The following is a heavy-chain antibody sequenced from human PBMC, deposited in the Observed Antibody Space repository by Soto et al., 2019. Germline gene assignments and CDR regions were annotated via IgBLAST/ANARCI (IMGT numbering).Heavy chain of an antibody. CDR3: ARQIYDSDTGPNFQYYFDS. V-gene: IGHV5-10-1*01. D-gene: IGHD3-22*01. J-gene: IGHJ4*02. CDR1: GDSFSSYW. Sequence: PGESLTISGKWSGDSFSSYWITWVRQKPGKGLEWMGRIDPSDSQTYYSPSFRGHVTISVTKSITTVFLQWSSLRASDTAMYYCARQIYDSDTGPNFQYYFDSWGQGTPVTVSS. CDR2: IDPSDSQT.